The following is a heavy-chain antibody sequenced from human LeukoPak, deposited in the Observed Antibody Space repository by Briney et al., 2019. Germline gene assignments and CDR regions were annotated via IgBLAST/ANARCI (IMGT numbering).Heavy chain of an antibody. V-gene: IGHV3-23*01. CDR3: AKGTGSSWAEYFQH. CDR2: ISGSGGST. D-gene: IGHD6-13*01. Sequence: TGGSLRLSCAASGFTFSSYAMSWVRQAPRKGLEWVSAISGSGGSTYYADSVKGRFTISRDNSKNTLYLQMNSLRAEDTAVYYCAKGTGSSWAEYFQHWGQGTLVTVSS. J-gene: IGHJ1*01. CDR1: GFTFSSYA.